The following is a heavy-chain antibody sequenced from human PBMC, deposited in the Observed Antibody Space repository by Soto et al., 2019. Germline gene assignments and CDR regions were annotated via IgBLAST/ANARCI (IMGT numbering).Heavy chain of an antibody. Sequence: EVQLVESGGGLVQPGRSLRLSCAASGFTFDDYAMHWVRQAPGKGLEWVSGISWNSGSIGYADSVKGRFTISRDNAKKSLYMKMTSLGAEDTALYYGARNLLRWGSRGAFDIWGQGKMVTVSS. CDR1: GFTFDDYA. CDR2: ISWNSGSI. V-gene: IGHV3-9*01. J-gene: IGHJ3*02. CDR3: ARNLLRWGSRGAFDI. D-gene: IGHD4-17*01.